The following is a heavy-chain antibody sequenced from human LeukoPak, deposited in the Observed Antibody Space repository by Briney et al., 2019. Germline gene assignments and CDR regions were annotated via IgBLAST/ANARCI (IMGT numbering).Heavy chain of an antibody. D-gene: IGHD2-21*01. Sequence: GALRLSCVASGFSFSYYWMNWVRPAPGKGVEGVVNIKQDGSEQYYVDSVNGRFTIFRDNNKNSLYLQMNSLSADDTAVYYCARFIWRQLAPSDYWGQGTLVTVSS. CDR2: IKQDGSEQ. CDR1: GFSFSYYW. CDR3: ARFIWRQLAPSDY. V-gene: IGHV3-7*03. J-gene: IGHJ4*02.